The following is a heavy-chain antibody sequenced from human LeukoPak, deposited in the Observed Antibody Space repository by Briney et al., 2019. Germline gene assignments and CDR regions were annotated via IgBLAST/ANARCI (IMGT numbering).Heavy chain of an antibody. D-gene: IGHD5-24*01. Sequence: SVKVSCKASGGTFSSYAISWVRQAPGQGLEWMGRIIPILGIANYAQKFQGRVTITADKSTSTAYMELSSLRSEDTAVYYCASRWGDGYNFDYWGQGTLVTVSS. CDR3: ASRWGDGYNFDY. CDR1: GGTFSSYA. CDR2: IIPILGIA. V-gene: IGHV1-69*04. J-gene: IGHJ4*02.